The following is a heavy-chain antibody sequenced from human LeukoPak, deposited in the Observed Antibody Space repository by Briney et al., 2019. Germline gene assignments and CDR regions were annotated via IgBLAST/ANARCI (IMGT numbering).Heavy chain of an antibody. D-gene: IGHD3-10*01. CDR1: GYTFTSYA. Sequence: ASVKVSCKASGYTFTSYAMHWVRQAPGQRLEWMGWINAGNGNTKYSQKFQGRVTITRDTSASTAYMELSSLRSEDTAVYYCARVGRFGVYFDYWGQGTLVTVSS. CDR3: ARVGRFGVYFDY. V-gene: IGHV1-3*01. CDR2: INAGNGNT. J-gene: IGHJ4*02.